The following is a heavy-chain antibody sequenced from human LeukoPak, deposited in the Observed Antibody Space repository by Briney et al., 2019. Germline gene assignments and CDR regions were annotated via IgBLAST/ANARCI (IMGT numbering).Heavy chain of an antibody. CDR1: GFTFSGYA. D-gene: IGHD3-3*01. CDR3: AKMSGFYWGVN. Sequence: GGSLRLSCVGPGFTFSGYAMSWVRQAPGGGLGWLSAISSDGRGTYYADSVRGRFTISRDNSKNTLSLQMNSLRADDTAIYYCAKMSGFYWGVNWGQGTLVTVSS. CDR2: ISSDGRGT. J-gene: IGHJ4*02. V-gene: IGHV3-23*01.